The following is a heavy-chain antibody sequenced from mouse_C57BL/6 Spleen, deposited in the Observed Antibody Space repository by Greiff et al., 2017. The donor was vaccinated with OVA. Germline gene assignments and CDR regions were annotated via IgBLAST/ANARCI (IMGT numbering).Heavy chain of an antibody. CDR3: ASHSSGYEGLFDY. CDR1: GFNIKNTY. Sequence: EVKLQQSVAELVRPGASVKLSCTASGFNIKNTYMHWVKQRPEQGLEWIGRIDPANGNTKYAPKFQGKATITADTSSNTAYLQLSSLTSEDTAIYYCASHSSGYEGLFDYWGQGTTLTVSS. D-gene: IGHD3-2*02. CDR2: IDPANGNT. V-gene: IGHV14-3*01. J-gene: IGHJ2*01.